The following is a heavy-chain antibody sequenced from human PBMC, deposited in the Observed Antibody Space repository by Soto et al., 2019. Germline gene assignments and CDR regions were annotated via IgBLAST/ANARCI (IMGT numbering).Heavy chain of an antibody. D-gene: IGHD2-15*01. Sequence: QVELVESGGGVVQPGMSLRLSCAASGFTFNTYGMHWVRQAPGKGLEWVAVIYYDGSKKSYGEAVKGRYTISRDNSKNTLFLHMDSLRAYDKSVYYCVRAQDSYCSGGSCYCPGGDWGQGTLVTVSS. V-gene: IGHV3-33*01. CDR3: VRAQDSYCSGGSCYCPGGD. CDR1: GFTFNTYG. J-gene: IGHJ4*02. CDR2: IYYDGSKK.